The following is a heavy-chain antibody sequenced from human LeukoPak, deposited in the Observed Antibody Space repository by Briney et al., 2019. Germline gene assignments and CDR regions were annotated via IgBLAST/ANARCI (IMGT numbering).Heavy chain of an antibody. CDR1: GGSISSSSYY. CDR3: ARVYCSSTSCFDY. CDR2: IYYSRST. J-gene: IGHJ4*02. D-gene: IGHD2-2*01. Sequence: SETLSLTCTVSGGSISSSSYYWGWIRQPPGKGLEWIGSIYYSRSTYYNPSLKSRVTISVDTSKNQFSLKLSSVTAADTAVYYCARVYCSSTSCFDYWGQGTLVTVSS. V-gene: IGHV4-39*07.